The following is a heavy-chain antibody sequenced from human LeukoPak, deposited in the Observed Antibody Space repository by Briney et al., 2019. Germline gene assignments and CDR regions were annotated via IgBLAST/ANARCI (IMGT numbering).Heavy chain of an antibody. V-gene: IGHV3-30*18. CDR1: GFTFSSFG. J-gene: IGHJ4*02. CDR2: ISYDGSNP. D-gene: IGHD6-13*01. CDR3: AKAAAGTRVYFDY. Sequence: GGSLRLSCAASGFTFSSFGMHWVRQAPGKGLEWVAVISYDGSNPYYADSVKGRFTISRDNSKNTLYLQMNSLRAEDTAVYYCAKAAAGTRVYFDYWGQGTLVTVSS.